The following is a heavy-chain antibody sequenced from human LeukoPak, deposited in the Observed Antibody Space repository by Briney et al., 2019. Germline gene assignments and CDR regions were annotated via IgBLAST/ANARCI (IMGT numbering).Heavy chain of an antibody. CDR3: ARGFWSRYFDY. D-gene: IGHD2-8*02. CDR2: IYHSGST. CDR1: GGSFSGYY. Sequence: PSETLSLTCAVYGGSFSGYYWSWIRQPPGKGLEWIGYIYHSGSTDYNPSLKSRVTISGDTSKNQFSLKLTSVTAADTAVYYCARGFWSRYFDYWGQGTLVIVSS. V-gene: IGHV4-34*01. J-gene: IGHJ4*02.